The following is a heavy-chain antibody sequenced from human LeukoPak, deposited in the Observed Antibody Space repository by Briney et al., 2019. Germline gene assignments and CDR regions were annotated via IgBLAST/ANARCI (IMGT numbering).Heavy chain of an antibody. CDR1: GYTFTGYY. V-gene: IGHV1-2*02. Sequence: ASVKVSCKASGYTFTGYYMHWVRQAPGQGLEWMGWINPNSGGTNYAQKFQGRVTMTRDTSISTAYMELSSLRSEDTAVYYCARGEDIVVVPAAIHYYYYYMDVWGKGTTVTVSS. D-gene: IGHD2-2*02. CDR3: ARGEDIVVVPAAIHYYYYYMDV. CDR2: INPNSGGT. J-gene: IGHJ6*03.